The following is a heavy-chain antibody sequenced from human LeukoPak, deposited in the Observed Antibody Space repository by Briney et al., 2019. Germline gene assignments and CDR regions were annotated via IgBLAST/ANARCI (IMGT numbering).Heavy chain of an antibody. J-gene: IGHJ3*02. V-gene: IGHV1-2*02. CDR2: INPNSGGT. Sequence: ASVKVSCKASGYTFTGYYMHWVRQAPGQGLEWMGWINPNSGGTNYAQKFQGRVTMTRDTSISTAYMELSRLRSDDTAVYYCASVDWNYGLDAFDIWGQGTMVTVSS. CDR1: GYTFTGYY. CDR3: ASVDWNYGLDAFDI. D-gene: IGHD1-7*01.